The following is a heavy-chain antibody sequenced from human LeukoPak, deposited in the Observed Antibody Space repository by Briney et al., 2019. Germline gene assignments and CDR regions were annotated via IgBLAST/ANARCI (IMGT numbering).Heavy chain of an antibody. CDR1: GFTFSSYG. CDR3: AREVVAATPWFDP. Sequence: AGGSLRLSCAASGFTFSSYGMSWVRQAPGKGLEWVSGINWNGGSTGYADSVKGRFTISRDNAKNSLYLQMNSLRAEDTALYYCAREVVAATPWFDPWGQGTLVTVSS. V-gene: IGHV3-20*04. J-gene: IGHJ5*02. D-gene: IGHD2-15*01. CDR2: INWNGGST.